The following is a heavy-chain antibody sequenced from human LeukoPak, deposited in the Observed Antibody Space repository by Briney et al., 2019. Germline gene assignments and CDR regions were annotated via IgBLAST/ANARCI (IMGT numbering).Heavy chain of an antibody. CDR3: ARATNYYDSSGPPGAFDI. D-gene: IGHD3-22*01. J-gene: IGHJ3*02. CDR2: IYYSGGT. V-gene: IGHV4-31*03. CDR1: GGSISSEGYY. Sequence: SETLSLTCTVSGGSISSEGYYWSWIRQHPGKGLEWIGYIYYSGGTYYNPSLKSRVTISVDTSKNQFSLKLSSVTAADTAVYYCARATNYYDSSGPPGAFDIWGQGTMVTVSS.